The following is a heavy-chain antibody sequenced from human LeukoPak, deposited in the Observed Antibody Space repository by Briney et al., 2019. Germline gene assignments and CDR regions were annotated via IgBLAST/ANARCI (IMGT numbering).Heavy chain of an antibody. J-gene: IGHJ4*02. CDR3: AKDSTFLERHQFDY. D-gene: IGHD3-3*01. CDR2: ISWSSGTI. CDR1: GFTFGDYG. V-gene: IGHV3-9*01. Sequence: GGSLRLSCAASGFTFGDYGMHWARQRPGKGLEWVSGISWSSGTIVYADSVKGRFTISRDNAKHALYLQMNNLRPDDPALYYCAKDSTFLERHQFDYWGQGTLVTVSS.